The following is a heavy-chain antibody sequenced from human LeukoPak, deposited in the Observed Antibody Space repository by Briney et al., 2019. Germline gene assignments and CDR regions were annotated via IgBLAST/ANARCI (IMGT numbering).Heavy chain of an antibody. Sequence: ASVKVSCKASGYTFTSYDINWVRQATGQGLEWMGWISAYNGNTNYAQKLQGRVTMTTDTSTSTAYMELRSLRSDDTAVYYCARINGYLWYFDLWGRGTLVTVSS. V-gene: IGHV1-18*01. CDR3: ARINGYLWYFDL. CDR1: GYTFTSYD. D-gene: IGHD5-18*01. J-gene: IGHJ2*01. CDR2: ISAYNGNT.